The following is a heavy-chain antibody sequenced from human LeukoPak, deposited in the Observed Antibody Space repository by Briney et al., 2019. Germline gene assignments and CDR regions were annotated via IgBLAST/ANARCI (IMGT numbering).Heavy chain of an antibody. CDR2: INAHNGDT. CDR3: ARLKGSSSSDY. CDR1: GYTFTTYG. V-gene: IGHV1-18*01. J-gene: IGHJ4*02. D-gene: IGHD6-13*01. Sequence: ASVTVSYKASGYTFTTYGISWVRQAPGQGLEWVGGINAHNGDTNYAQRLQGRVTMTTDTSTSTAYMELRSLRSGDTAVYYCARLKGSSSSDYGGQGTLVTVSS.